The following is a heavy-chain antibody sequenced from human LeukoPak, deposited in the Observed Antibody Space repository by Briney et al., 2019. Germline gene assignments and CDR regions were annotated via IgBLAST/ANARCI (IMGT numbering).Heavy chain of an antibody. V-gene: IGHV3-7*01. CDR1: GFTFSSYW. D-gene: IGHD6-6*01. Sequence: GGSLRLSCAASGFTFSSYWMSWVRQAPGKGLEWVANIKQDGSEKYYVDSVKGRFTISRDNAKNSLYLQMNSLRAEDTAVYYCARERVSIAARPGAVPDYWGQGTLVTVSS. CDR2: IKQDGSEK. J-gene: IGHJ4*02. CDR3: ARERVSIAARPGAVPDY.